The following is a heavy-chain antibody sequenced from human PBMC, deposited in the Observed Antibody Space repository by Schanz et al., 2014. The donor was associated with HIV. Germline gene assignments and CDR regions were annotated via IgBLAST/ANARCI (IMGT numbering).Heavy chain of an antibody. CDR3: ARDLHDYGDARTDY. Sequence: QVQLVESGGGVVRPGRSLKLSCAASGFSFDNYGMQWVRQAPGKGLEWLAAIWYDGSNKFYADSLRGRFTISRDNSKNTLYLQMSRLGAEDTAVYYCARDLHDYGDARTDYWGQGILVTVSS. CDR2: IWYDGSNK. CDR1: GFSFDNYG. J-gene: IGHJ4*02. V-gene: IGHV3-33*08. D-gene: IGHD4-17*01.